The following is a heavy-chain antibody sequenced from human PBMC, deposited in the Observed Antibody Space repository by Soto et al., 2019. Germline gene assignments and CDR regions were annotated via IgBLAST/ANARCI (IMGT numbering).Heavy chain of an antibody. D-gene: IGHD3-9*01. V-gene: IGHV4-34*01. Sequence: PSETLSLTCAVYGGSFSGYYWSWIRQPPGKGLEWIGEINHSGSTNYNPSLKSLVTISVDTSKNQFSLKLSSVTAADTAVYYCARAPNYDILTGYSGRHQYYFDYWGQGTLVTVSS. CDR1: GGSFSGYY. CDR2: INHSGST. J-gene: IGHJ4*02. CDR3: ARAPNYDILTGYSGRHQYYFDY.